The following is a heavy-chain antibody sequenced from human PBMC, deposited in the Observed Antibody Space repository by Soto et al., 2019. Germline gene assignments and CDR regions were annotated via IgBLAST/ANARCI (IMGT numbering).Heavy chain of an antibody. Sequence: PGGSLRLSCAASGFTFSNYSMNWVRQAPGKGLEWVSYISSGSTTIYYADSEKGRFTISRDNAKNSLFLQVNSLRDEDTAVYYCARTGVWRAASGYYYYGMDVWGQGTTVTVSS. V-gene: IGHV3-48*02. D-gene: IGHD6-13*01. CDR3: ARTGVWRAASGYYYYGMDV. CDR2: ISSGSTTI. CDR1: GFTFSNYS. J-gene: IGHJ6*01.